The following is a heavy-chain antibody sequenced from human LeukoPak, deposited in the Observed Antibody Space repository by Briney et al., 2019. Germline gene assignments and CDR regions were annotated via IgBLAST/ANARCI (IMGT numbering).Heavy chain of an antibody. CDR1: GDSISSVAYY. Sequence: PSETLFLTCTVSGDSISSVAYYWSWIRQHPGKGLEWIGYIYYTGTTYYNPSLKSRVTISVDTSKNQFSLNLSSVTAADTAVYYCARTVSGYHFDYWGQGTLVTVSS. CDR3: ARTVSGYHFDY. D-gene: IGHD3-9*01. V-gene: IGHV4-31*03. CDR2: IYYTGTT. J-gene: IGHJ4*02.